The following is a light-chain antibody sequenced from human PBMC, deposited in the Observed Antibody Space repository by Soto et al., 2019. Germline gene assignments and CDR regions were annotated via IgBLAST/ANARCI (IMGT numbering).Light chain of an antibody. CDR1: NIGRKS. Sequence: SYELTQPPSVSVAPGQTARITCGGNNIGRKSVHWYQQKPGQAPLLVVYDDSDRPSGIPERFSGSNSANTATLTISRVEAGDEADYDCQVWDSSSDHVVFGGGTKLTVL. CDR3: QVWDSSSDHVV. CDR2: DDS. V-gene: IGLV3-21*02. J-gene: IGLJ2*01.